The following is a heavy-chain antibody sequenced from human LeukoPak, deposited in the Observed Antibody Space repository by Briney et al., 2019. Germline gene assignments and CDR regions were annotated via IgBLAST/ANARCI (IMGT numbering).Heavy chain of an antibody. J-gene: IGHJ4*02. Sequence: GASVKVSCKASGYTFTSYDINWVRQATGQGLEWMGWMNPNSGNTGYAQKFQGRVTMTRNTSISTAYMELSSLISQDTAVYYCAREHGVTYYYGSGSYYNEDLFDYWGQGTLVTVSS. CDR1: GYTFTSYD. D-gene: IGHD3-10*01. V-gene: IGHV1-8*01. CDR2: MNPNSGNT. CDR3: AREHGVTYYYGSGSYYNEDLFDY.